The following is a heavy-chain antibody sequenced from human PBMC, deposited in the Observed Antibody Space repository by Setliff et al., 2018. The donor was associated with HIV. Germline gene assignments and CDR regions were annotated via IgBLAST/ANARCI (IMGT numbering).Heavy chain of an antibody. J-gene: IGHJ3*02. CDR1: GGSISSSSHY. CDR3: ARPRYTYGTPPAFDI. Sequence: SCTVSGGSISSSSHYWGWIRQPPGKGLEWIGSIYFSGSTYYNPSLKSRVTISVDTSKNQFSLKLSSVTAADTAVYYCARPRYTYGTPPAFDIWGRGTVVTVSS. CDR2: IYFSGST. D-gene: IGHD5-18*01. V-gene: IGHV4-39*01.